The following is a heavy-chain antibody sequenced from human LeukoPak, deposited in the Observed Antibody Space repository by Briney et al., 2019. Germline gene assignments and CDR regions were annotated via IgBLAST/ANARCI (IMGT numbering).Heavy chain of an antibody. D-gene: IGHD2-2*01. V-gene: IGHV3-74*01. Sequence: PGGSLRLSCAASGFSFSSSWMHWVRQAPGKGLVWVSRMNSDGSITTYVDSVKGRFTISRDNAKNTLYLQMNSLRAEATAVYYCTRGQMPEGLFYWGQGSLVTVSS. CDR1: GFSFSSSW. CDR3: TRGQMPEGLFY. J-gene: IGHJ4*02. CDR2: MNSDGSIT.